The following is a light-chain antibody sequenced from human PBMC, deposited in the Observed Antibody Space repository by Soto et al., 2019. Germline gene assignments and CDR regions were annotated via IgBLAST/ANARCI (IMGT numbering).Light chain of an antibody. CDR2: GAS. V-gene: IGKV3-15*01. J-gene: IGKJ2*01. CDR3: QQYNNWPPT. CDR1: QSVSSN. Sequence: EIVMTKSPATLSVSPGERATLSCRASQSVSSNLAWYQQKPDQAPRLLIYGASTRATGIPARFSGSGSETEFTHTSSSRQSEDFAVYYCQQYNNWPPTFGQGTKLEIK.